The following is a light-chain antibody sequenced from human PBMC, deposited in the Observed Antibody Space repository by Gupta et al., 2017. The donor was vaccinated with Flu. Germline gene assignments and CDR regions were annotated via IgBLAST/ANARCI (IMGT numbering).Light chain of an antibody. Sequence: PSSLSASVGDRVTITCRASQRIASDVNWYQQKPGKAPILLIYAASNLQSGVPSRFGGSGSGTDFTLTINSLQPEDFATYYCQQRDSTPRTFGRGTKVDIK. J-gene: IGKJ1*01. V-gene: IGKV1-39*01. CDR3: QQRDSTPRT. CDR1: QRIASD. CDR2: AAS.